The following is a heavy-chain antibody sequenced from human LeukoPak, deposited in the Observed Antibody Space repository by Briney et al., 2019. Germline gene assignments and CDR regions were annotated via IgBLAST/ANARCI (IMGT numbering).Heavy chain of an antibody. V-gene: IGHV3-73*01. Sequence: GGSLRLSCAASGFIFSTSGMHWVRQASGKGLEWVGRIRSKARSYATTYAESVKGRFTISRDDSKNTAYLKMNSLKTEDTAVYYCTSQVDEGYWGQGTLVTVSS. J-gene: IGHJ4*02. CDR3: TSQVDEGY. D-gene: IGHD5-12*01. CDR1: GFIFSTSG. CDR2: IRSKARSYAT.